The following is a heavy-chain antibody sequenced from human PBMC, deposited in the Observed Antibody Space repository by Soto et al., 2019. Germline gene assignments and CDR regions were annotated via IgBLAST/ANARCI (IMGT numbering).Heavy chain of an antibody. D-gene: IGHD3-22*01. CDR1: RGTFTSYA. CDR3: ARDRAGYYSHFVY. CDR2: IMPFFGSG. V-gene: IGHV1-69*01. Sequence: QVYLVQSGAEVKKPGSSVKVSCKALRGTFTSYAFSWVRQAPGQGLEWMGGIMPFFGSGNYAQKFQGRINITADESMSSVYLELTSLRSEDTAVYYCARDRAGYYSHFVYWGQGTIVTVSS. J-gene: IGHJ4*02.